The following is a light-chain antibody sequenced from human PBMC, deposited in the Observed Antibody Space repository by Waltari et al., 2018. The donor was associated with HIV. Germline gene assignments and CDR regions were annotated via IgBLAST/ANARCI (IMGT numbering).Light chain of an antibody. J-gene: IGLJ2*01. CDR2: EVS. V-gene: IGLV2-14*01. CDR3: STYTSSSTLEGV. CDR1: SSDVGDYNY. Sequence: QSALTQPASVSGSPGQSITISCTGTSSDVGDYNYVSWYQQHPGKAPKLMIYEVSNRPAGVSNRFSGAKSGITASLTISGLQAEDEADYYFSTYTSSSTLEGVFGGGPKLTVL.